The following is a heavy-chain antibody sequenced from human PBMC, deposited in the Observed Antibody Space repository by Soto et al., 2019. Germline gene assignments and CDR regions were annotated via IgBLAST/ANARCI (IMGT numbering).Heavy chain of an antibody. V-gene: IGHV3-30*18. CDR3: AKGPEYYYDSSGYYYTLDY. Sequence: QVQLVESGAGVVQPRRSLRLSCAASGFTFSSYGMHWVRQAPGKGLERVAVISYDGSNKYYADSVKGRFTISRDNSKNTLYLHMNSLRAEDTAVYYCAKGPEYYYDSSGYYYTLDYLGQGTLVTVAA. D-gene: IGHD3-22*01. CDR2: ISYDGSNK. CDR1: GFTFSSYG. J-gene: IGHJ4*02.